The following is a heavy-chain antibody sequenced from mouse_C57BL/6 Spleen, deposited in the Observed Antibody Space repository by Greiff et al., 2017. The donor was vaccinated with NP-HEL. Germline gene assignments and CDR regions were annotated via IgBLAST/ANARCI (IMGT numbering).Heavy chain of an antibody. CDR3: AIYYCGSSYDY. Sequence: VQLQQSGPELVKPGASVKISCKASGYSFTGYYMNWVKQSPEKSLEWIGEINPSTGGTTYNQKFKAKATLTVDKSSSTAYMQLKSLTSEDSAVSYCAIYYCGSSYDYWGQGTTLTVSS. D-gene: IGHD1-1*01. CDR2: INPSTGGT. V-gene: IGHV1-42*01. J-gene: IGHJ2*01. CDR1: GYSFTGYY.